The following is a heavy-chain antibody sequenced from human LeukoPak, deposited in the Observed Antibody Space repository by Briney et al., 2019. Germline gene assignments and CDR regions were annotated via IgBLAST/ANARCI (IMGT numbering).Heavy chain of an antibody. V-gene: IGHV3-30*18. CDR1: GFSFSTYA. J-gene: IGHJ4*02. Sequence: GGSLRLSCAASGFSFSTYAMHWVRQAPGKGLEWVAVISYDGSIKYYADSVEGRSTISRDNSKNILFLQMSSLRVEDTAVYYCANLHDYWGQGTLVTVPS. CDR3: ANLHDY. CDR2: ISYDGSIK.